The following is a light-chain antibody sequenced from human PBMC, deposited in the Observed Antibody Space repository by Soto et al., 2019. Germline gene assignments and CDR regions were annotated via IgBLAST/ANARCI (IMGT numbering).Light chain of an antibody. V-gene: IGLV1-40*01. CDR1: SSNIGAGYD. CDR3: QSYDSSLSVYVV. J-gene: IGLJ2*01. Sequence: QAVVTQPPSVSGAPGQRVTISCTGSSSNIGAGYDVHWYQQLPGKAPKLLIYGNNNRPSGVPDRFSGSKSGTSASLAITGLQAEDEADYYCQSYDSSLSVYVVFGGGTKLTVL. CDR2: GNN.